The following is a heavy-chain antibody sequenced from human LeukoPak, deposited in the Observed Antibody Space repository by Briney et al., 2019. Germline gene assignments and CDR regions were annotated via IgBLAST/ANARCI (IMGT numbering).Heavy chain of an antibody. CDR1: GFTFSSYA. Sequence: RAGGSLRLSCAASGFTFSSYAMSWARPAPGKGLEWVSSIAGTGGSTYSADSVTGRFTLSRDNSENTLYLQLNSRRAEDSGIYYCAKAFRIVGIGNPDDAFDVWGQGTVVTVS. V-gene: IGHV3-23*01. D-gene: IGHD1-26*01. J-gene: IGHJ3*01. CDR3: AKAFRIVGIGNPDDAFDV. CDR2: IAGTGGST.